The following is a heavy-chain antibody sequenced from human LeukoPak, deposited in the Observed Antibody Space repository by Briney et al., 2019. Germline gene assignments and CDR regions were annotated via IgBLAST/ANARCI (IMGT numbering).Heavy chain of an antibody. J-gene: IGHJ4*02. CDR1: GFTLSSYW. CDR2: IKQDGSEK. Sequence: PGGSLRLSCAASGFTLSSYWMSWVRQAPGKGLEWVANIKQDGSEKYYVDSVKGRFTISRDNAKNSLYLQMNSLRAEDTAVYYCARSYSSGWYLYYFDYWGQGTLVTVSS. V-gene: IGHV3-7*01. CDR3: ARSYSSGWYLYYFDY. D-gene: IGHD6-19*01.